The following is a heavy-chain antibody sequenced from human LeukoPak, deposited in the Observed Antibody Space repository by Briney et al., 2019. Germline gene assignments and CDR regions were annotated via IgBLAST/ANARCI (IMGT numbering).Heavy chain of an antibody. V-gene: IGHV3-30*18. CDR1: XXXFXSYG. Sequence: PGGSXXLXXXXXXXXFXSYGMHWVRQAPGKGLEWVAVISYDGSNKYYADSVKGRFTISRDNSKNTLYLQMNSLRAEDTAVYYCAKGGGYESAGDYWGQGTLVTVSS. CDR2: ISYDGSNK. D-gene: IGHD5-12*01. CDR3: AKGGGYESAGDY. J-gene: IGHJ4*02.